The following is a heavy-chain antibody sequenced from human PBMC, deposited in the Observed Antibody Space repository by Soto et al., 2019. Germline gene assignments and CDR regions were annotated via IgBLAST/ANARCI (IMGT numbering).Heavy chain of an antibody. CDR1: GGSISSKY. CDR3: ARGLEWFPDAFDI. J-gene: IGHJ3*02. D-gene: IGHD3-3*01. Sequence: QVQLQESGPGLVKPSETLSLICTVSGGSISSKYWSWIRQPPGKGLEWIGYIYYSGSTNYNPSLKSRVTMSVDTSENQFSLKLSSVTAADTAVYYCARGLEWFPDAFDIWGRGRMVTVSS. CDR2: IYYSGST. V-gene: IGHV4-59*01.